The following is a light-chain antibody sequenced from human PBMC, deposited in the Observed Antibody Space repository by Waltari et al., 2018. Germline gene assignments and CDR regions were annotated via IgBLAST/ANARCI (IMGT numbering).Light chain of an antibody. J-gene: IGKJ2*01. CDR3: QQRSNWPPRYT. CDR1: QSASSRY. CDR2: DAS. Sequence: DIVLTQSPATLSLSPGERATLSCRASQSASSRYFAWYQQKLGQAPRLLIYDASNRATGIPARFSGSGSETDFTLTISSLEPEDFAVYYCQQRSNWPPRYTFGQGTKLEIK. V-gene: IGKV3-11*01.